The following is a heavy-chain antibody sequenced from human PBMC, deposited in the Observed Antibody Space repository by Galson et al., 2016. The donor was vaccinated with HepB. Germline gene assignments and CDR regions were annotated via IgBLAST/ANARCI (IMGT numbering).Heavy chain of an antibody. CDR1: GFTFSNYA. V-gene: IGHV3-7*01. D-gene: IGHD5-24*01. CDR3: AREGLADGSYFDY. Sequence: SLRLSCAASGFTFSNYAMHWVRQAPGKGLEWVANIKEGGTEKCYADSVKGRFTISRDNARNSLYLQMNSLRAEDTGIYYCAREGLADGSYFDYWGRGTLVTVS. CDR2: IKEGGTEK. J-gene: IGHJ4*02.